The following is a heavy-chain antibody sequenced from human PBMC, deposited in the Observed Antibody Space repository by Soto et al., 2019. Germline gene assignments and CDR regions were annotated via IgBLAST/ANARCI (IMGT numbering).Heavy chain of an antibody. CDR3: ASVRMVRGVIIPNYYYYYMDV. CDR2: INHSGST. CDR1: GGSFSGYY. V-gene: IGHV4-34*01. D-gene: IGHD3-10*01. J-gene: IGHJ6*03. Sequence: QVQLQQWGAGLLKPSETLSLTCAVYGGSFSGYYWSWIRQPPGKGLEWIGEINHSGSTNYNPSLKRRVTISVDTSKNQFSLKLSSVTAADTAVYYCASVRMVRGVIIPNYYYYYMDVWGKGTTVTVSS.